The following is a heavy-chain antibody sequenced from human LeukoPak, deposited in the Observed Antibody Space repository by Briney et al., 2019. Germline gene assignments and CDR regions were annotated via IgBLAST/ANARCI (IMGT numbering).Heavy chain of an antibody. CDR1: GFTFSSYG. CDR3: ARGTMFPYYFDY. J-gene: IGHJ4*02. D-gene: IGHD3-10*02. CDR2: IKQDGSEK. Sequence: GGTLRLSCAASGFTFSSYGMSWVRQAPGKGLEWVANIKQDGSEKYYVDSVKGRFTISRDNAKNSLYLQMNSLRAEDTAVYYCARGTMFPYYFDYWGQGTLVTVSS. V-gene: IGHV3-7*01.